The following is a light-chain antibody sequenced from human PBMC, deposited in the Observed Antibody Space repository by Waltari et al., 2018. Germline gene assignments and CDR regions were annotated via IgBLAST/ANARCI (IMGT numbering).Light chain of an antibody. Sequence: DIQMTQSPSSLAASVGDRVTITCRASQGLSKFLAWFRQKPGKAPESLVNGASSLQSGVPSRFSGSGSGTYFTLTISSLQPEDFASYYCQQYKTFPLTFGGGTKVEIK. CDR3: QQYKTFPLT. V-gene: IGKV1-16*01. CDR2: GAS. CDR1: QGLSKF. J-gene: IGKJ4*01.